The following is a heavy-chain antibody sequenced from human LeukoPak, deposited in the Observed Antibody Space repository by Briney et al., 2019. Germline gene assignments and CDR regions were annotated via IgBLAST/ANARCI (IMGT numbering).Heavy chain of an antibody. J-gene: IGHJ5*02. CDR3: AKGLNYDILTVSFDP. V-gene: IGHV3-23*01. Sequence: PGGSLRLSCAASGFTFSSYAMSWVRQAPGKGLEWVSSISGSGAGTYYADSVKGRFTICRDNSKNTLYLQMNSLRAEDTAVYYCAKGLNYDILTVSFDPWGQGTLVTVSS. CDR2: ISGSGAGT. D-gene: IGHD3-9*01. CDR1: GFTFSSYA.